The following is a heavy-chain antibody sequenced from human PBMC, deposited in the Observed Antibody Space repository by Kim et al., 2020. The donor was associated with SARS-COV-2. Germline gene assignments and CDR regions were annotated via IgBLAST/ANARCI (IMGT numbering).Heavy chain of an antibody. D-gene: IGHD6-13*01. Sequence: GGSLRLSCAASGFTFSSYSMNWVRQAPGKGLEWVSSISSSSSYIYYADSVKGRFTISRDNAKNSLYLQMNSLRAEDTAVYYCARQIAAAGFPVYYFDYWGQGTLVTVSS. V-gene: IGHV3-21*01. CDR3: ARQIAAAGFPVYYFDY. J-gene: IGHJ4*02. CDR1: GFTFSSYS. CDR2: ISSSSSYI.